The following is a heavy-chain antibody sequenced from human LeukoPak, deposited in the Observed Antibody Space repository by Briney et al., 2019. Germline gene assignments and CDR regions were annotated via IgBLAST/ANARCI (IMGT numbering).Heavy chain of an antibody. CDR1: GFTFSSYA. J-gene: IGHJ4*02. CDR2: ISGSGGNT. Sequence: GGSLRLSCAASGFTFSSYAMSWFRQAPGKGLEWVSAISGSGGNTYYADSVKGRFTISRDNSKNTLYLQMNSLRAEDTAVYYCAKDLYDSSGILVYFDYWGQGTLVTVSS. D-gene: IGHD3-22*01. V-gene: IGHV3-23*01. CDR3: AKDLYDSSGILVYFDY.